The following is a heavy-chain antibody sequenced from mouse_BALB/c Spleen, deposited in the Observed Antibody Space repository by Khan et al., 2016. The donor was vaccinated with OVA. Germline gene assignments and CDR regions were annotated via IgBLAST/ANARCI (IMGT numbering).Heavy chain of an antibody. V-gene: IGHV9-4*02. D-gene: IGHD2-12*01. J-gene: IGHJ4*01. CDR3: ARGGAAYYRNDGGAMEY. CDR1: GYTFTTAG. CDR2: INTHSGVP. Sequence: QIQLVQSGPELKKPGETVRISCKASGYTFTTAGIQWVQKMPGKGLKWIGWINTHSGVPKYAEDFKGRFAFSLEISVNTAYLQLTNLQNEDTATFCWARGGAAYYRNDGGAMEYWGQGTSVTVSS.